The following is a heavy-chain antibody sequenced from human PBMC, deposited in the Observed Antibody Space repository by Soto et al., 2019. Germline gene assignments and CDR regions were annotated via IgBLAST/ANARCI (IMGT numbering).Heavy chain of an antibody. V-gene: IGHV3-21*01. CDR1: GFTFSSYS. D-gene: IGHD4-17*01. CDR2: ISSSSSYI. Sequence: EVQLVESGGGLVKSGGSLRLSCAASGFTFSSYSMNWVRQAPGKGLEWVSSISSSSSYIYYADSVKGRFTISRDNAKNSLYLQMNSLRAEDTAVYYCARSGSTVTSDVDYWGQGTLVTVSS. CDR3: ARSGSTVTSDVDY. J-gene: IGHJ4*02.